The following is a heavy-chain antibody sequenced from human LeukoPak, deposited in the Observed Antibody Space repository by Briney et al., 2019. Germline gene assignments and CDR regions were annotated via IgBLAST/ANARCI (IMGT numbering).Heavy chain of an antibody. CDR3: ARVHLPYYYDSSGSFDN. D-gene: IGHD3-22*01. J-gene: IGHJ4*02. CDR2: ISYDGSNK. Sequence: GRSLRLSCAASGFTFSSYAMHWVRQAPGKGLEWVAVISYDGSNKYYADSVKGRFTISRDNSKNTLYLQMNSLRAEDTAVYYCARVHLPYYYDSSGSFDNWGQGTLVTVSS. CDR1: GFTFSSYA. V-gene: IGHV3-30-3*01.